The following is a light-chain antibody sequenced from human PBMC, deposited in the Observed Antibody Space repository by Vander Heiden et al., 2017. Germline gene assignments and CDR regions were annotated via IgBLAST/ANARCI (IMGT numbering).Light chain of an antibody. J-gene: IGKJ1*01. Sequence: DIQMTQSPSSLSASVGDRVTITCRASQAIRNDLSWYQQKPGKAPKRLIYAASSLHSGVPSRFSGSGSGTEFTLTISSLQPEDFATYYCLRQNTYPWTIGQGTKVEIK. CDR1: QAIRND. CDR2: AAS. CDR3: LRQNTYPWT. V-gene: IGKV1-17*01.